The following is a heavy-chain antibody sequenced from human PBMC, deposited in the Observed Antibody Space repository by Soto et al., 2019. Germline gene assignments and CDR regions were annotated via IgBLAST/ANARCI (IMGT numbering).Heavy chain of an antibody. Sequence: QITLKESGPTLVKPTQTLTLTCTFSGFSLSTSGVGVGWIRQPPGKALEWLALIYWDDDKRYSPSLKSRLTITKDTAKNQEALTMTNIDPVDATTYCCAHASVVDEYFDDWGQGTLVAASS. D-gene: IGHD2-2*01. CDR3: AHASVVDEYFDD. CDR2: IYWDDDK. J-gene: IGHJ4*02. CDR1: GFSLSTSGVG. V-gene: IGHV2-5*02.